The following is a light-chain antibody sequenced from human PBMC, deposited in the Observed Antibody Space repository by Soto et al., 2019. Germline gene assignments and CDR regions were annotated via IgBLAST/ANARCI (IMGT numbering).Light chain of an antibody. V-gene: IGKV3-11*01. J-gene: IGKJ1*01. Sequence: EIVLTQSPATLSLSPGERATLSCRASENVRTFVDWYQQKPGQAPRLPIYGASNRATVIPARFSGSESGTDFTLTISDLEPEDCAVYYCQQHSHWPPWTFGQGTTVDIK. CDR1: ENVRTF. CDR2: GAS. CDR3: QQHSHWPPWT.